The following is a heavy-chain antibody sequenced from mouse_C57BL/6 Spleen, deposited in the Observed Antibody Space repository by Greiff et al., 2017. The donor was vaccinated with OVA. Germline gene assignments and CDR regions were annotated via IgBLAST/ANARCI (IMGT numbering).Heavy chain of an antibody. CDR3: ARDYGSSYGAWFAY. V-gene: IGHV1-54*01. CDR2: INPGSGGT. Sequence: VQLVESGAELVRPGTSVKVSCKASGYAFTNYLIEWVKQRPGQGLEWIGVINPGSGGTNYNEKFKGKATLTADKSSSTAYMQLSSLTSEDSAVYFWARDYGSSYGAWFAYWGQGTLVTVSA. J-gene: IGHJ3*01. D-gene: IGHD1-1*01. CDR1: GYAFTNYL.